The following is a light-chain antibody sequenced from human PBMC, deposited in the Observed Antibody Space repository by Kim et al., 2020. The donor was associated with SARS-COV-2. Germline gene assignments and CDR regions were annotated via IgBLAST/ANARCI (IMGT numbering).Light chain of an antibody. V-gene: IGLV3-21*04. Sequence: VAPGKTARITCGGNNIGSKSVHWYQQKPGQAPVLVIYYDSDRPSGIPERFSGSNSGNTATLTISRVEAGDEADYYCQVWDSSSGVVFGGGTKLTVL. CDR2: YDS. J-gene: IGLJ2*01. CDR3: QVWDSSSGVV. CDR1: NIGSKS.